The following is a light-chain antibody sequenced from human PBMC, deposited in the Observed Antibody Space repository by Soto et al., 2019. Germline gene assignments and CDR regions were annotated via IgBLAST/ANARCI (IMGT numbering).Light chain of an antibody. Sequence: QSVLTQPPSVSAAPRQRVTISCSGSSSNIGNNAVNWYQQLPGKAPKLLIYYDDLLPSGVSDRFSGSKSGTSASLAISGLQSEDEANYYCAAWDDSLNGRMFGGGTKLTVL. CDR2: YDD. CDR3: AAWDDSLNGRM. V-gene: IGLV1-36*01. J-gene: IGLJ3*02. CDR1: SSNIGNNA.